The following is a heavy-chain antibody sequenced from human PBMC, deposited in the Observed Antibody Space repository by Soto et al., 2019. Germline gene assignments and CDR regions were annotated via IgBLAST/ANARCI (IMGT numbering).Heavy chain of an antibody. Sequence: EVLLLESGGGLVQPGGSLRLSCAASGFTFSGTAMSWVRQAPGKGLEWVSSINDNSGTTSYANSVRGRFTISRDNFKNTLYLQMNSLRAEDTAVYYCVKYRGHPWTDYCMDVWGKGTTVTVSS. V-gene: IGHV3-23*01. CDR3: VKYRGHPWTDYCMDV. D-gene: IGHD3-3*01. J-gene: IGHJ6*03. CDR1: GFTFSGTA. CDR2: INDNSGTT.